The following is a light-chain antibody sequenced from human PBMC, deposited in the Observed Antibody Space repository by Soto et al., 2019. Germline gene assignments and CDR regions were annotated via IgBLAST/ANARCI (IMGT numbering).Light chain of an antibody. J-gene: IGKJ1*01. V-gene: IGKV3-15*01. CDR1: QNVRSN. Sequence: EIVMTQSPATLSVSPGERATLSCRASQNVRSNLAWYQQKPGQAPRLLIYAASTRATGIPARFSGSGSGTEFTLTISSLQSEDFTLYYCQQYNHWPRGTFGQGTKVDVK. CDR3: QQYNHWPRGT. CDR2: AAS.